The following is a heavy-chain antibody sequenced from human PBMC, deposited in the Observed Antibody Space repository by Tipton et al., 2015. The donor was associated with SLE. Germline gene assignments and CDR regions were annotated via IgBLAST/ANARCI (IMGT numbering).Heavy chain of an antibody. D-gene: IGHD6-19*01. Sequence: TLSLTCAVSGGSVSGYFWSWIRQSPGTGLEWIGHIYYSGTTSYNPSLKSRVTISVDTSKNQFSLNLSSVTAADTAVYYCARRATYNSGWYHDYWGQGTLVTVSS. CDR1: GGSVSGYF. J-gene: IGHJ4*02. V-gene: IGHV4-59*02. CDR2: IYYSGTT. CDR3: ARRATYNSGWYHDY.